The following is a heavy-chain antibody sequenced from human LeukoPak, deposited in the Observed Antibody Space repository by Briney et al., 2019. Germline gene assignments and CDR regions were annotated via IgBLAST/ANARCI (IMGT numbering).Heavy chain of an antibody. V-gene: IGHV3-23*01. J-gene: IGHJ4*02. Sequence: GGSLRLSCVASGFTFSSYAMTWVRQAPGKGLEWVSVISGGGGSTYYADSVKGRFTISRDNAKNSLYLQMDSLRAEDTAVYYCARDRFWGSYSEGAFDCWGQGTLVTVSS. D-gene: IGHD1-26*01. CDR2: ISGGGGST. CDR1: GFTFSSYA. CDR3: ARDRFWGSYSEGAFDC.